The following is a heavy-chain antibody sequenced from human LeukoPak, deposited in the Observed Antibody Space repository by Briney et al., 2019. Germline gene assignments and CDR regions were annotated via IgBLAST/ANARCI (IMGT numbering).Heavy chain of an antibody. J-gene: IGHJ4*02. CDR3: AKAPVTTCRGAFCYPFDY. CDR1: GFTFSSYA. Sequence: GSLRLSCAASGFTFSSYAMHWVRQAPGKGLEYVSAISSNGGSTYYANSVKGRFTISRDSSKNTLFLQMNRLRPEDAAVYYCAKAPVTTCRGAFCYPFDYWGLGTLVTVSS. D-gene: IGHD2-15*01. CDR2: ISSNGGST. V-gene: IGHV3-64*01.